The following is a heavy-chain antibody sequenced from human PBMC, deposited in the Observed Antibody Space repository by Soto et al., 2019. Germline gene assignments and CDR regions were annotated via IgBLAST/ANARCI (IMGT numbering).Heavy chain of an antibody. V-gene: IGHV3-30*18. CDR3: AKEDPDHLTPAYYYGSGTGVY. J-gene: IGHJ4*02. CDR1: GFTFSSYG. CDR2: ISYDGSNK. D-gene: IGHD3-10*01. Sequence: GGSLRLSCAASGFTFSSYGMHWVRQAPGKGLEWVAVISYDGSNKYYADSVKGRFTISRDNSKNTLYLQMNSLRAEDTAVYYCAKEDPDHLTPAYYYGSGTGVYWGQGTLVTVSS.